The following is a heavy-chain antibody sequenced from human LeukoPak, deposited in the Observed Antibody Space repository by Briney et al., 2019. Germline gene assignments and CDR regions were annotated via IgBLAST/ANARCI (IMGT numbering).Heavy chain of an antibody. J-gene: IGHJ3*02. CDR2: IYPGDSDT. CDR1: GYSFTNYW. CDR3: ARQRTDGYNYDGSDI. D-gene: IGHD5-24*01. Sequence: NTGESLKISCKGSGYSFTNYWIAWVRQMPGKGLEWMGIIYPGDSDTRYSPSFQGQVTISADRSITTAYVQWRSLKASDTAIYYCARQRTDGYNYDGSDIWGQGTKVIVSS. V-gene: IGHV5-51*01.